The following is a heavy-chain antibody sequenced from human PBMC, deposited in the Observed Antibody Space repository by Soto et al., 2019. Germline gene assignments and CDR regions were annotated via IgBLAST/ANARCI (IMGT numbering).Heavy chain of an antibody. CDR1: GGSISSGGYS. V-gene: IGHV4-30-2*01. CDR2: IYHSGST. CDR3: AREHLEGNWFDP. J-gene: IGHJ5*02. Sequence: QLQLQESGSGLVRPSQTLSLTCAVSGGSISSGGYSWNWIRQPPGKGLEWIGYIYHSGSTLYNPSLQHRAXXXVXXSKNPFSLKLSAVTAADTAVYYCAREHLEGNWFDPWGQGTLVTVSS.